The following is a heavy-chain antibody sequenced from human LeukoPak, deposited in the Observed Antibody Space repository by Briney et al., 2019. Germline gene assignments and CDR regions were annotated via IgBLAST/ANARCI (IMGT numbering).Heavy chain of an antibody. CDR1: GFTFSSYA. Sequence: GGSLRLSCAASGFTFSSYAMSWVRQAPGKGLEWVSAISGSGGSTYYADSVKGRFTISRDNSKNTLYLQMNSLRAEDTAVYYCAKDYAFRDDYGDYSDAFDIWGQGTMVTVSS. CDR3: AKDYAFRDDYGDYSDAFDI. D-gene: IGHD4-17*01. CDR2: ISGSGGST. J-gene: IGHJ3*02. V-gene: IGHV3-23*01.